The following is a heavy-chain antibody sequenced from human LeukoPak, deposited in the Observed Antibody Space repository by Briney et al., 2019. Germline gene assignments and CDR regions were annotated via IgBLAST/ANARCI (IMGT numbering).Heavy chain of an antibody. CDR3: ASRNYDYVWGSYRYGDY. CDR1: GGSFSGYY. Sequence: SETLSLTCAVYGGSFSGYYWSWIRQPPGKGLEWLGEINHSGSTNYNPSLKSRVTISVDTSKNQFSLKLSSVTAADTAVYYCASRNYDYVWGSYRYGDYWGQGTLVTVSS. D-gene: IGHD3-16*02. CDR2: INHSGST. V-gene: IGHV4-34*01. J-gene: IGHJ4*02.